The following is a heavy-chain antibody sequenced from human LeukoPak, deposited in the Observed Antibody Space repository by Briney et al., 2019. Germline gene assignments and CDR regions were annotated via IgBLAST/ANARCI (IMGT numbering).Heavy chain of an antibody. CDR2: MYYSGSA. D-gene: IGHD3-22*01. CDR1: GGSISSTDYY. V-gene: IGHV4-39*01. CDR3: ARLSGAYYSDFDY. Sequence: PSETLSLTCTVSGGSISSTDYYWGWIRQPPGKGLEWIGSMYYSGSAYYNPSPKSRVTISVDTSKSQFSLRLSSVTAADTAVHYCARLSGAYYSDFDYWGQGTLVTVSS. J-gene: IGHJ4*02.